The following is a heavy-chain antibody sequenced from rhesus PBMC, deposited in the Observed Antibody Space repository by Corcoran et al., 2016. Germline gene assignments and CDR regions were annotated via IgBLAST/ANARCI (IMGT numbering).Heavy chain of an antibody. CDR2: ISARGDAT. Sequence: DVQLVESGGGLVKPGGSLRLSCVASGFTFTTYEMQWVRQAPGEGLDWVSVISARGDATYSADSVKGRFPISRDNAKNSLFLQMNSLRAEDTAVYYCTHYQRGYWGQGVLVTVSS. CDR3: THYQRGY. D-gene: IGHD4-11*01. J-gene: IGHJ4*01. CDR1: GFTFTTYE. V-gene: IGHV3-100*02.